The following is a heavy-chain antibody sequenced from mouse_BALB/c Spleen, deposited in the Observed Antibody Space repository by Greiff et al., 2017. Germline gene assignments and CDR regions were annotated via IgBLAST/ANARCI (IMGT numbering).Heavy chain of an antibody. D-gene: IGHD2-14*01. V-gene: IGHV1-12*01. CDR3: AREGDRYDEGWFAY. J-gene: IGHJ3*01. Sequence: QVQLQQPGAELVKPGASVKMSCKASGYTFTSYNMHWVKQTPGQGLEWIGAIYPGNGDTSYNQKFKGKATLTADKSSSTAYMQLSSLTSEDSAVYYCAREGDRYDEGWFAYWGQGTLVTVSA. CDR2: IYPGNGDT. CDR1: GYTFTSYN.